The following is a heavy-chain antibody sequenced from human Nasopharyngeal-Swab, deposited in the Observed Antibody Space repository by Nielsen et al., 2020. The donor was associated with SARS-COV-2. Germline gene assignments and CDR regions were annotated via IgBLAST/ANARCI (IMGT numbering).Heavy chain of an antibody. CDR2: INPSGGGT. J-gene: IGHJ6*02. CDR1: GYTFTSHY. D-gene: IGHD3-3*01. Sequence: ASVKVSCKASGYTFTSHYMHWVRQAPGQGLEWMGIINPSGGGTTYAQKFQGRVTMTRDTSTSTVYMELSSLRSEDTAVYYCARSYYDFWSCYLEYYYGMDVWGQGTTVTVSS. V-gene: IGHV1-46*01. CDR3: ARSYYDFWSCYLEYYYGMDV.